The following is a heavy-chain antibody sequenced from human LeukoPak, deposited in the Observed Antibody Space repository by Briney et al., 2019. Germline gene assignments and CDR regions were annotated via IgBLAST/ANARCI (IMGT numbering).Heavy chain of an antibody. CDR3: ARQTSGVFSDAFDI. D-gene: IGHD2-8*02. J-gene: IGHJ3*02. Sequence: PSETLSLTCTVSGGSISSYYWSWIRQPPGKGLEWIGYIYYSGSTNYNPSLKSRVTISVDTSKNQFSLKLSSVTAADTAVYYCARQTSGVFSDAFDIWGQGTMVTVSS. CDR1: GGSISSYY. V-gene: IGHV4-59*08. CDR2: IYYSGST.